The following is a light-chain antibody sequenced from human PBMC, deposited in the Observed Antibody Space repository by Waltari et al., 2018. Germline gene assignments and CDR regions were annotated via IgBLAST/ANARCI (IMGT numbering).Light chain of an antibody. CDR1: HIITSW. V-gene: IGKV1-5*03. Sequence: DIQITQSPSTLSASVGDRVTITCRASHIITSWLAWYQQKSGKAPKLMIYKASSLESGVPSRFSGSGSGTEFTLTISSLQPDDFATYYCQQYNSYPLTFGGGTKVEIK. J-gene: IGKJ4*01. CDR2: KAS. CDR3: QQYNSYPLT.